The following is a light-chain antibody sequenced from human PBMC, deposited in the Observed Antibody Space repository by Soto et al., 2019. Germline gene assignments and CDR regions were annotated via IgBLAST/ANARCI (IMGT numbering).Light chain of an antibody. CDR3: ASYAGTKLFV. J-gene: IGLJ1*01. Sequence: QSVLTQPPSASGSPGQSLTISCTWTSSDVGFYNFVSWYQQRPGKAPKLVIYEVTKRPSGVPDRFSGSKSGSTASLTVSGLQADDEADYYCASYAGTKLFVFGSGTKVT. V-gene: IGLV2-8*01. CDR1: SSDVGFYNF. CDR2: EVT.